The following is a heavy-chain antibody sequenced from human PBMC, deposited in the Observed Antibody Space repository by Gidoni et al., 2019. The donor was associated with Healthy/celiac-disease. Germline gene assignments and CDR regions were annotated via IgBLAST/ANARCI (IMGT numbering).Heavy chain of an antibody. J-gene: IGHJ4*02. CDR2: IDYSGST. Sequence: QVQLQESGPGLLKPSETLSLTCTVSGGAISSYYWSCIRQPPGKGLEWIGYIDYSGSTNYNPSLKSRVTIAVDTSKNQFSLKLSAVTAADTAVYYCAREDDYGDYSYDYWGQGTLVTVSS. CDR3: AREDDYGDYSYDY. D-gene: IGHD4-17*01. V-gene: IGHV4-59*01. CDR1: GGAISSYY.